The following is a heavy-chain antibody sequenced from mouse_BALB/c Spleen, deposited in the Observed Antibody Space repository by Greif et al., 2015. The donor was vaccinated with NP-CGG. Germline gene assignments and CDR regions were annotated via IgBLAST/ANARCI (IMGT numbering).Heavy chain of an antibody. CDR2: ISTYYGDA. CDR1: GYTFTDYA. J-gene: IGHJ4*01. CDR3: ARGVRREAMDY. V-gene: IGHV1S137*01. Sequence: VQLVESGAELVRPGGSVKISCKGSGYTFTDYAMHWVKQSHAKSLEWIGVISTYYGDASYNQKFKGKATMTVDKSSSTAYMELARLTSEDSAIYYCARGVRREAMDYWGQGTSVTVSS.